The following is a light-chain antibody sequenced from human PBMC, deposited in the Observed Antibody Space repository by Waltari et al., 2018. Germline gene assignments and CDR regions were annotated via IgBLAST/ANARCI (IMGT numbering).Light chain of an antibody. Sequence: QSVLTQPPSVSGAPGQRVTISCTGTSSNIGAGNDVHWYQQLPGTAPKLIIFDNTNQASDVPDRFFGSRSVTSASLAITGLQAEDEANYYCKSYDSSLGDFWVFGGGTKLTVL. V-gene: IGLV1-40*01. J-gene: IGLJ3*02. CDR3: KSYDSSLGDFWV. CDR1: SSNIGAGND. CDR2: DNT.